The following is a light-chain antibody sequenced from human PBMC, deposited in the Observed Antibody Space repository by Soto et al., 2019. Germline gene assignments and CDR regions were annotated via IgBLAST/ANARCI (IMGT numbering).Light chain of an antibody. V-gene: IGKV3-15*01. CDR2: ATS. J-gene: IGKJ4*01. CDR1: QSLSSN. CDR3: QQYNHWPRMLS. Sequence: EIVLTQSPDTLYVSPGERATLSCRASQSLSSNVAWYQQRPRQAPRLLIYATSSRASDVPARFSGSGSGTEFTLTIASLQSEDFAIYYCQQYNHWPRMLSFGGGTKVDI.